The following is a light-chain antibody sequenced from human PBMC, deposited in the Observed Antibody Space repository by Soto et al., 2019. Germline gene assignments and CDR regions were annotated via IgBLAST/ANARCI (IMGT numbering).Light chain of an antibody. J-gene: IGKJ1*01. CDR2: DAS. V-gene: IGKV3-20*01. CDR1: QSVTSNF. Sequence: EIVLTQSPGTLSLPPGERATLSCRASQSVTSNFLAWDRQKPDQSPRILIYDASRRATGIPDRFSGSGSGTDFTLTVRRLEPEDFAVYCCQQYGASSRTFGQGTKVEI. CDR3: QQYGASSRT.